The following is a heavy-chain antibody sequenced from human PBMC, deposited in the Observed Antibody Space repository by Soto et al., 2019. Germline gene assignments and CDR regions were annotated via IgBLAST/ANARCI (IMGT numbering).Heavy chain of an antibody. J-gene: IGHJ4*02. CDR3: AVLVLEGYPS. CDR1: GFTFTSSA. D-gene: IGHD3-3*01. CDR2: IVVGSGNT. Sequence: QMQLVQSGPEVKKPGTSVKVSCKASGFTFTSSAVQWVRQARGQRLEWIGWIVVGSGNTNYAQKYQERVTITRDMTTSTDYRELSSLRSEDTAAYYWAVLVLEGYPSWGQGTLVTVSS. V-gene: IGHV1-58*01.